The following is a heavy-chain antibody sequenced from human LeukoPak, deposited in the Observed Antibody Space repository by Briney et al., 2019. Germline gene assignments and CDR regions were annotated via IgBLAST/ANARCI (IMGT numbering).Heavy chain of an antibody. CDR2: VNTVSSYI. CDR3: ARLRRNTDSSGFFYYYDY. Sequence: GGSLRLSCAASGFSFSSYSFNWVRQAPGKGLEWVSSVNTVSSYIYYADSLKGRFTISRDNAKNSVYLQMDSLRAEDSAVYYCARLRRNTDSSGFFYYYDYWGQGTLVTVSS. D-gene: IGHD3-22*01. J-gene: IGHJ4*02. CDR1: GFSFSSYS. V-gene: IGHV3-21*06.